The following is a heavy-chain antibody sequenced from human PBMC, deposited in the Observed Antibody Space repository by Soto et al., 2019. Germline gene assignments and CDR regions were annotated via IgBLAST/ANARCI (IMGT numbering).Heavy chain of an antibody. CDR3: ARISHYDILTGYYGDFDY. D-gene: IGHD3-9*01. Sequence: QVTLKESGPVLVKPTETLTLTCTVSGFSLSNARMGVSWIRQPPGKALEWLAHIFSNDEKSYSTSPKSRLTISKDTSKSQVVLTMTNMDPVDTATYYCARISHYDILTGYYGDFDYWGQGTLVTVSS. J-gene: IGHJ4*02. CDR1: GFSLSNARMG. CDR2: IFSNDEK. V-gene: IGHV2-26*01.